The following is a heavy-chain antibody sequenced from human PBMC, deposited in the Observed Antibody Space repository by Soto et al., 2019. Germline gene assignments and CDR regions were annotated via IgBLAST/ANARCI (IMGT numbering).Heavy chain of an antibody. D-gene: IGHD3-22*01. CDR3: ARDLSSDSTGFRGYDL. V-gene: IGHV1-69*01. Sequence: QVHLVQSGAEVKKPGSSVKVSCKASGGTVSSYAITWVRQAPGKGLEWMGVFIPIFVSAHYAQKFQGRVTINADESTSTAYMELSGLRSVDTAIYYCARDLSSDSTGFRGYDLWGQGTLVTVSS. CDR1: GGTVSSYA. J-gene: IGHJ4*02. CDR2: FIPIFVSA.